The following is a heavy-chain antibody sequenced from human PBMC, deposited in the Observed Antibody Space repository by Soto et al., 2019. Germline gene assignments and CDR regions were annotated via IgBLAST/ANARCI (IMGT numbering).Heavy chain of an antibody. D-gene: IGHD3-10*01. CDR1: GGSFSGYY. V-gene: IGHV4-34*01. Sequence: QVQLQQWGAGLLKPSETLSLTCAVYGGSFSGYYWSWIRQPPGKGLEWIGEINHSGSTNYNPSLKSGVHISVDTSKNQFSLKLSSVSAADTAVYYCARAHYYGSGSGCRFDYWGQGTLVTVSS. J-gene: IGHJ4*02. CDR2: INHSGST. CDR3: ARAHYYGSGSGCRFDY.